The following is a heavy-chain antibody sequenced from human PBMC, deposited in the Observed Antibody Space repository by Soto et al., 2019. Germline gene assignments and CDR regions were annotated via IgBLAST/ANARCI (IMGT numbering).Heavy chain of an antibody. V-gene: IGHV3-72*01. CDR3: ARSMRTSFDL. Sequence: GGALRVACAASGFTFSDHHMYWVRQAPGKGLEWVGRARSKANSYTTAYAASVKGRFTISRDDSKNSLSLQMNSLKTEDTAVYFCARSMRTSFDLWGQGTLVTVSS. CDR1: GFTFSDHH. J-gene: IGHJ4*02. CDR2: ARSKANSYTT.